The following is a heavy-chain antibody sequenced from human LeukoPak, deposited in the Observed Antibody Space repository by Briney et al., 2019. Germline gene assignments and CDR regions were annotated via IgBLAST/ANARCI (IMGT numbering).Heavy chain of an antibody. D-gene: IGHD2-15*01. J-gene: IGHJ3*01. CDR3: VRSNIVVVAAAGDV. CDR1: GFHFSSYA. CDR2: VSGSGGSTYST. V-gene: IGHV3-23*01. Sequence: GGSLRLSCAASGFHFSSYAMNWVRQAPGKGLEWVSSVSGSGGSTYSTYYADSLKGRITVSRDDSKNTFYLQMISLRDEDTAVYSCVRSNIVVVAAAGDVWGQGTLVTVSS.